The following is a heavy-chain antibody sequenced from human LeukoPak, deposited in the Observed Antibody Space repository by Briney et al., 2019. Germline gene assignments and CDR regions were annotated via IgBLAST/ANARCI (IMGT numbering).Heavy chain of an antibody. CDR1: GFTVSSNY. J-gene: IGHJ4*02. V-gene: IGHV3-15*01. CDR3: ATGLTAAAHLSDY. D-gene: IGHD6-13*01. CDR2: IKSKTYGGTT. Sequence: PGGSLRRSCAASGFTVSSNYMSWVRQAPGKGLEWVGRIKSKTYGGTTDYAAPVKGRFTISRDDSKNTVYLQMNSLKTEDTALYYCATGLTAAAHLSDYWGQGTLVTVSS.